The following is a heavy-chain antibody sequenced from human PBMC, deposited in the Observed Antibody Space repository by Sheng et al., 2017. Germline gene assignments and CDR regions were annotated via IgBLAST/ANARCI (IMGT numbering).Heavy chain of an antibody. D-gene: IGHD2-15*01. CDR2: INHSGST. CDR1: GGSFSGYY. Sequence: QVQLQQWGAGLLKPSETLSLTCAVYGGSFSGYYWSWIRQPQGKGLEWIGEINHSGSTNYNPSLKSRVTISVDTSKNQFSLKLSSVTAADTAVYYCARASLVVAAKRLLFDYWGPGNPGHRLL. CDR3: ARASLVVAAKRLLFDY. J-gene: IGHJ4*02. V-gene: IGHV4-34*01.